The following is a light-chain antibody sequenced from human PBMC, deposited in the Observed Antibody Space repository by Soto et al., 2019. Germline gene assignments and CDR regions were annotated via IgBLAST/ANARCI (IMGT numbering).Light chain of an antibody. CDR1: STDLGGYTY. J-gene: IGLJ3*02. CDR2: EVS. CDR3: ASYTSIITLV. Sequence: QSALTQPASVSGSPGQSITISCTGTSTDLGGYTYVSWYQQRPGKAPKLIIYEVSSRPSGVSHRFSGSKSGNTASLTISGLQAEDEEDYYCASYTSIITLVFGGGTQLTVL. V-gene: IGLV2-14*01.